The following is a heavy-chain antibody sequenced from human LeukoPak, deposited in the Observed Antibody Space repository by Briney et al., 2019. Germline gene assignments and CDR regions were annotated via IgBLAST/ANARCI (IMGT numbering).Heavy chain of an antibody. Sequence: GGSLRLSCAASGFTFSSHWMHWVRQAPGKGLVWVSRVKTDGSRTNYADSVKGRFTISRDNAKNSVYLEMNSLRAEDTAVYFCARDVKQSAAGTTWSLVNWFDPWGQGTLVTVSS. D-gene: IGHD6-13*01. CDR3: ARDVKQSAAGTTWSLVNWFDP. CDR2: VKTDGSRT. CDR1: GFTFSSHW. V-gene: IGHV3-74*01. J-gene: IGHJ5*02.